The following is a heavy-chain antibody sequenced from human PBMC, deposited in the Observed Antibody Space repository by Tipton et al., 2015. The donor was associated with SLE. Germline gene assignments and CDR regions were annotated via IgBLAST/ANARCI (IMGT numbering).Heavy chain of an antibody. CDR1: GGSFSGYY. J-gene: IGHJ5*02. CDR2: INHSGST. CDR3: ARVILYGDYTPGWFDP. D-gene: IGHD4-17*01. Sequence: TLSLTCAVYGGSFSGYYWSWIRQPPGKGLEWIGEINHSGSTNYNPSLKSRVTISVDTSKNQFSLKLSSVTAADTAVYYCARVILYGDYTPGWFDPWGQGTLVTVSS. V-gene: IGHV4-34*01.